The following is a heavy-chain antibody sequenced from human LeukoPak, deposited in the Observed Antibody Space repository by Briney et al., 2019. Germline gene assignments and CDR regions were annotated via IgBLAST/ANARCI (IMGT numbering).Heavy chain of an antibody. CDR2: ISGSGGST. D-gene: IGHD6-19*01. CDR3: AKRFGSQKQWLMDY. V-gene: IGHV3-23*01. CDR1: GFTFSSYA. Sequence: PGGSLRLSCAASGFTFSSYAMSWVRQAPGKGLEWVSAISGSGGSTYYADSVKGRFTISRDNSKNTLYLQMNSLRAEDTAVYYCAKRFGSQKQWLMDYWGQGTLVTVSS. J-gene: IGHJ4*02.